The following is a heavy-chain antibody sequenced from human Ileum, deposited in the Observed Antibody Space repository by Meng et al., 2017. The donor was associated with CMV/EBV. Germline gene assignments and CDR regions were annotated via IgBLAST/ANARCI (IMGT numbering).Heavy chain of an antibody. Sequence: VQVKAWGARLLEPSESLSLTCALYRGVLSCSYSSWIHQLPGKGLEWIGEINHSATTYCNWSLKSRAATVQGPSSNHCANAQKSVYLEKNGVSYCERALYYGPQNCLALKGWGQGTLVTVSS. CDR3: ERALYYGPQNCLALKG. CDR2: INHSATT. CDR1: RGVLSCSY. J-gene: IGHJ4*02. V-gene: IGHV4-34*01. D-gene: IGHD2-8*01.